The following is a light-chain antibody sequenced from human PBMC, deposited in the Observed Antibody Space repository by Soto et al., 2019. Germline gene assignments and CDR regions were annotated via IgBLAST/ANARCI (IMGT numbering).Light chain of an antibody. CDR3: QQYNAYPWT. Sequence: DIQMSQSPSSLSASVGDRVTITCRASQSISSYLNLYQQKPGKAPKLLIYKASSLQSDVPSGFSGSGSGTEFTLTISSLQPDDYATYYCQQYNAYPWTFGQGTKVHIK. J-gene: IGKJ1*01. CDR1: QSISSY. CDR2: KAS. V-gene: IGKV1-5*03.